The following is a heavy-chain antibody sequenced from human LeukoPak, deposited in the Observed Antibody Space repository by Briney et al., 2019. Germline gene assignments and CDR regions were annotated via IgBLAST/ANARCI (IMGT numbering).Heavy chain of an antibody. V-gene: IGHV5-51*01. Sequence: HGESLKISCKCSGYIFTTYWIGWVRQMPGKGLEWMGIIYPGDSDTRYSPSFQGQVTISADKSISTAYLQWSSLKASDTAMYYCARAGSSGWLGRGDFQHWGQGTLVTVSS. D-gene: IGHD6-19*01. CDR1: GYIFTTYW. CDR3: ARAGSSGWLGRGDFQH. J-gene: IGHJ1*01. CDR2: IYPGDSDT.